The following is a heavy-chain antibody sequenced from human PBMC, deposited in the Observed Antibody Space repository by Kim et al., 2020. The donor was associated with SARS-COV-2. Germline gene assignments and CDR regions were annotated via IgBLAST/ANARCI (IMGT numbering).Heavy chain of an antibody. D-gene: IGHD3-16*01. CDR2: SKT. V-gene: IGHV3-74*01. CDR3: ARGGTGTFDV. Sequence: SKTYYADSVKGQFSISRDNAKNTVYLQLNSLGVEDTAVYYCARGGTGTFDVWGQGTMVTVSS. J-gene: IGHJ3*01.